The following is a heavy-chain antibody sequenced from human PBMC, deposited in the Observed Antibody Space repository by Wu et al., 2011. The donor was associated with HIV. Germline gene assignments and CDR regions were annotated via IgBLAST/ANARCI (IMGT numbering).Heavy chain of an antibody. V-gene: IGHV5-51*01. D-gene: IGHD5-18*01. CDR2: IYPGDSDT. Sequence: WVRQMPGKGLEWMGIIYPGDSDTRHSPPSKGQVTISADKSISTAYLQWSSLKASDTAMYYCASMAAMVGNDAFDIWGQGTMVTVSS. CDR3: ASMAAMVGNDAFDI. J-gene: IGHJ3*02.